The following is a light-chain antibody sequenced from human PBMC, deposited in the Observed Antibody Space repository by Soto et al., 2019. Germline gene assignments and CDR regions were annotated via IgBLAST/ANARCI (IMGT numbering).Light chain of an antibody. CDR3: QQYGSSPIP. CDR1: QSVSSSY. CDR2: GAS. J-gene: IGKJ5*01. Sequence: EIVLTQSPGTLSLSPGERATLSCRASQSVSSSYLAWYQQKPGQAPRLLVYGASSRATGIPDRFSGSGSGTDFTRTISRLEPEDFAVYYCQQYGSSPIPFGQGTRLENK. V-gene: IGKV3-20*01.